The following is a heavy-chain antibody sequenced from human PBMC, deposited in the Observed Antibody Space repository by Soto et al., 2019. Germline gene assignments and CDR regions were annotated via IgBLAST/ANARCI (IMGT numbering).Heavy chain of an antibody. D-gene: IGHD6-19*01. J-gene: IGHJ4*02. CDR2: IWYDGSNK. CDR1: GFTFSSYG. CDR3: AREGIAVAGTPEPFDY. Sequence: QVQLVESGGGVVQPGRSLRLSCAASGFTFSSYGMHWVRQAPGKGLEWVAVIWYDGSNKYYADSVKGRFTISRDNSKNTRYLQMNSLRAEDTAVYYCAREGIAVAGTPEPFDYWGQGTLVTVSS. V-gene: IGHV3-33*01.